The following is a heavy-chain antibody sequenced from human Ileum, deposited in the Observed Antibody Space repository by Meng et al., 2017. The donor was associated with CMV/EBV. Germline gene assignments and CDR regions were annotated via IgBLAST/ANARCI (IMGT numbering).Heavy chain of an antibody. V-gene: IGHV3-53*01. CDR2: IYVSGDA. D-gene: IGHD6-6*01. J-gene: IGHJ4*02. Sequence: EVQRVGSVGVLLQPGGSLSLSCAAFGFTVSSYFMSWVRQAPGKGLEWVSIIYVSGDAYYAESVKGRFTISRDNSKNTLYLQMNSLRAGDTAVYYCARAAAPNNLDDWGQGTLVTVSS. CDR1: GFTVSSYF. CDR3: ARAAAPNNLDD.